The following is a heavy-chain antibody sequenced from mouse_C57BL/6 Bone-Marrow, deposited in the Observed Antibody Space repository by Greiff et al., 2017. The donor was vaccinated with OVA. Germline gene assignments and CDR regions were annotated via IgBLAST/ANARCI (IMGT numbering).Heavy chain of an antibody. CDR1: GYTFTSYW. CDR3: EKWGAGQFAY. J-gene: IGHJ3*01. D-gene: IGHD4-1*01. CDR2: IHPNSGST. V-gene: IGHV1-64*01. Sequence: QVQLQQPGAELVKPGASVKLSCKASGYTFTSYWMHWVKQRPGQGLEWIGMIHPNSGSTNYNEKFKSKATLTVDKSSSTAYMQLSSLTSEDSAVYSGEKWGAGQFAYWGQGTLVTVSA.